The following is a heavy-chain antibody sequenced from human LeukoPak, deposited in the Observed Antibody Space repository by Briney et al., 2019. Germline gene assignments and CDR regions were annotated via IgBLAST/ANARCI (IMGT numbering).Heavy chain of an antibody. CDR2: IWYDGSNK. CDR3: ARDLRGDYYGSGSPFDY. V-gene: IGHV3-33*01. CDR1: GFTFSSYG. Sequence: GRSVRLSCAASGFTFSSYGTHWVRQAPGKGMEWVAVIWYDGSNKYYEDSVKGRFTISRDNSKITLYLQMNSLRAEDTAVYYCARDLRGDYYGSGSPFDYWGQGTLVTVSS. J-gene: IGHJ4*02. D-gene: IGHD3-10*01.